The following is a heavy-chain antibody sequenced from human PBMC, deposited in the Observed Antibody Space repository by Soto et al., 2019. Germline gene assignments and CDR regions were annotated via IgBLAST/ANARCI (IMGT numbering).Heavy chain of an antibody. CDR3: ARDRETLLRFVVVGSGYNWFDP. V-gene: IGHV1-69*13. CDR1: GGTFSSYA. D-gene: IGHD2-15*01. J-gene: IGHJ5*02. Sequence: SVKVSCEASGGTFSSYAISWVRQSPGQGLEWMGGLIPIFGTANYAQKFQGRVTITADESTSTAYMELSSLRSEDTAVYYCARDRETLLRFVVVGSGYNWFDPWGQGTM. CDR2: LIPIFGTA.